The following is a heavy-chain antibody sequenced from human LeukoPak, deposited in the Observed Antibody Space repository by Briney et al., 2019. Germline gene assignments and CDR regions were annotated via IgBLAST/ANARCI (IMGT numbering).Heavy chain of an antibody. CDR3: AKDKDADYYDSSGYPNWFDP. CDR2: INSSSSYI. CDR1: VFTFSSYS. V-gene: IGHV3-21*04. J-gene: IGHJ5*02. Sequence: GWALRLSCAASVFTFSSYSMNWVRPAARKGLAWVSSINSSSSYIYNADSVKGRFTISRDNSKNTLYLQMNSLRAEDTAVYYWAKDKDADYYDSSGYPNWFDPWGQGTLVTVSS. D-gene: IGHD3-22*01.